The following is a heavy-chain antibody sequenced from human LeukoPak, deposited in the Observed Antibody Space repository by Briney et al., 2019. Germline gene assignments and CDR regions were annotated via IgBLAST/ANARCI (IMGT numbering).Heavy chain of an antibody. CDR3: AKDTAAYCGGDCPLT. CDR1: GFTFSRYW. J-gene: IGHJ4*02. Sequence: GGSLRLSCAASGFTFSRYWMHWVGQAPGKGLVWVSRINSDGSSTSYADSVKGRFTISRDNSKNTLYLQMNSLRAEDTAVYYCAKDTAAYCGGDCPLTWGQGTLVTVSS. D-gene: IGHD2-21*02. V-gene: IGHV3-74*01. CDR2: INSDGSST.